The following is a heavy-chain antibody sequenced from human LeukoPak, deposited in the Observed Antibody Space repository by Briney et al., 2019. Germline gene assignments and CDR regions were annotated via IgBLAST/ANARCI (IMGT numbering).Heavy chain of an antibody. CDR3: ARHWAVAYCGGDCPFDY. V-gene: IGHV4-39*01. CDR1: GGSISSSSYY. D-gene: IGHD2-21*02. Sequence: SETLSLTCTVSGGSISSSSYYWGWIRQPPGKGLEWIGSIYYSGSTYYNPSLKSRVTISVDTSKNQFSLKLSSVTAADTAVYYCARHWAVAYCGGDCPFDYWGQGTLVTVSS. CDR2: IYYSGST. J-gene: IGHJ4*02.